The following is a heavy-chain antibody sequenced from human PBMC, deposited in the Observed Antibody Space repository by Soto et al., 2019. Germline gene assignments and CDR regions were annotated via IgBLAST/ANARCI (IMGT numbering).Heavy chain of an antibody. J-gene: IGHJ4*02. V-gene: IGHV4-34*01. CDR2: INHSGST. Sequence: SETLSLTCAVYGGSFSGYYWSWIRQPPGKGLEWIGEINHSGSTNYNPSLKSRVTISVDTSKNQFSLKLSSVTAADTAVYYCARGISSGQNYFDYWGQGTLVTVSS. CDR1: GGSFSGYY. D-gene: IGHD3-22*01. CDR3: ARGISSGQNYFDY.